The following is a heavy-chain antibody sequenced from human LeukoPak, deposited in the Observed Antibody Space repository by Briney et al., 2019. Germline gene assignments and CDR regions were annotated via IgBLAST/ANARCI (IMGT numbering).Heavy chain of an antibody. CDR1: GFTFSSYA. CDR3: AKDGYSSGWYDY. Sequence: SGGSLRLSCAASGFTFSSYAMSWVRQAPGKGLEWVSAISGSGGSTYYADSVRGRFTTSRDNSKNTLYLQMNSLRAEDTAVYYCAKDGYSSGWYDYWGQGTLVTVSS. J-gene: IGHJ4*02. D-gene: IGHD6-19*01. CDR2: ISGSGGST. V-gene: IGHV3-23*01.